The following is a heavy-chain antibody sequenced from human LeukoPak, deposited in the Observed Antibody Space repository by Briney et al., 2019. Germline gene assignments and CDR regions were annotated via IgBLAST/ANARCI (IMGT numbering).Heavy chain of an antibody. J-gene: IGHJ4*02. V-gene: IGHV4-4*09. CDR2: IHSSGGS. D-gene: IGHD1-26*01. Sequence: PSETLSLTCTVSGASISNYYWSCIRQTPEKGLEWMGHIHSSGGSSYYPSLKSRLTLSIDTSRNQLSLKLPSVTAADTAVYFCARLGSYHDFWGQGALVTVSS. CDR1: GASISNYY. CDR3: ARLGSYHDF.